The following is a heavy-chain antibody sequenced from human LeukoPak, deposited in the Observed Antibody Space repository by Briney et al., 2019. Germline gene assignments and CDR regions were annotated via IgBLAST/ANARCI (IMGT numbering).Heavy chain of an antibody. J-gene: IGHJ5*02. CDR2: IYYSGST. Sequence: SETLSLTCTVSGGSVSSGSYYWSWIRQPPGKGLEWIGYIYYSGSTNYNPSLKSRVTISVDTSKNQFSLKLSSMTAADTAVYYCARVEDYDILTLGPWGQGTLVTVSS. CDR3: ARVEDYDILTLGP. CDR1: GGSVSSGSYY. V-gene: IGHV4-61*01. D-gene: IGHD3-9*01.